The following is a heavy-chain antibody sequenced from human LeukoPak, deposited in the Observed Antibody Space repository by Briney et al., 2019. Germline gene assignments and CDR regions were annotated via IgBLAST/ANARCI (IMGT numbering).Heavy chain of an antibody. J-gene: IGHJ4*02. CDR1: GYTFTGYY. CDR2: INPNSGGT. Sequence: ASVKVSCKASGYTFTGYYMHWVRQAPGQGLEWMGWINPNSGGTNYAQKFQSRVTMTRDTSISTAYMELSRLRSDDTAVYYCARGDLYDILTGYYPYYFDYWGQGTLVTVSS. D-gene: IGHD3-9*01. V-gene: IGHV1-2*02. CDR3: ARGDLYDILTGYYPYYFDY.